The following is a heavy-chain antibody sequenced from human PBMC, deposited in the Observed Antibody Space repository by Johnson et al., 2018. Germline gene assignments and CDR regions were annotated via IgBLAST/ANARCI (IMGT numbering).Heavy chain of an antibody. D-gene: IGHD3-22*01. CDR3: AKSPHDSRGYYAFDI. V-gene: IGHV3-23*01. CDR1: GSTFSDYA. Sequence: SFAASGSTFSDYAMSWVRQAPGKGLEWVSDSVKGRFTLSRDNFKHTLHLQLNGLRGEDTAGYYCAKSPHDSRGYYAFDIWGQGTMVTVSS. J-gene: IGHJ3*02.